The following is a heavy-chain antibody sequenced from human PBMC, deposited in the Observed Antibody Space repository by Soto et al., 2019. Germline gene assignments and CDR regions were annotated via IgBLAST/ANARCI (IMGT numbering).Heavy chain of an antibody. V-gene: IGHV3-23*01. J-gene: IGHJ3*02. Sequence: GGSLRLSCAASGFTFSSYAMSWVRQAPGKGLEWVSAISGSGGSTYYADSVKGRFTISRDNSKNTLYLQMNSLRAEDTAVYYCAKAPNEGGFLLDDAFDIWGQGTMVTVSS. D-gene: IGHD2-15*01. CDR3: AKAPNEGGFLLDDAFDI. CDR2: ISGSGGST. CDR1: GFTFSSYA.